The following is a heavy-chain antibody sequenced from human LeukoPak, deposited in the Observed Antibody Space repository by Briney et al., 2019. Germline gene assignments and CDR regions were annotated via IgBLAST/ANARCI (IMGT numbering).Heavy chain of an antibody. CDR3: ARVGIHPPRQGNDY. Sequence: SETLSLTCTVSGGSISSSSYYWGWIRQPPGKGLEWIGSIYYSGSTYYNPSLKSRVTISVDTSKNQFSLKLSSVTAADTAVYYCARVGIHPPRQGNDYWGQGTLVTVSS. D-gene: IGHD2/OR15-2a*01. J-gene: IGHJ4*02. V-gene: IGHV4-39*01. CDR2: IYYSGST. CDR1: GGSISSSSYY.